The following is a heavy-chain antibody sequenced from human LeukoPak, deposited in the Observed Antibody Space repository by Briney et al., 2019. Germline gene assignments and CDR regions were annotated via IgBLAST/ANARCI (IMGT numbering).Heavy chain of an antibody. J-gene: IGHJ4*02. D-gene: IGHD5-12*01. Sequence: ASVKVSCKASGYTFTSYGINWGGQAPGQGLEWMGWISAYNGNTNYAQKLRGRVTMTTDTSTSTAYMELRSLRSDDTAVYYCARDDALVATGSFDYWGQGTLVTVSS. CDR1: GYTFTSYG. CDR3: ARDDALVATGSFDY. V-gene: IGHV1-18*01. CDR2: ISAYNGNT.